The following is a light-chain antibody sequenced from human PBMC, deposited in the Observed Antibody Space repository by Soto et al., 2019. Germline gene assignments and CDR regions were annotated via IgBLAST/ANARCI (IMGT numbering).Light chain of an antibody. J-gene: IGLJ2*01. CDR2: DVT. Sequence: QSALTQPPSVSGSPGQSVTISCTGTSSDVGTYNRVSWYQQRPGTAPKLMIYDVTNRPSGVPDRFSGSKSGNTASLTISGLQAEDEADYYCSSYSSSSSPVVFGGGTKVTVL. V-gene: IGLV2-18*02. CDR1: SSDVGTYNR. CDR3: SSYSSSSSPVV.